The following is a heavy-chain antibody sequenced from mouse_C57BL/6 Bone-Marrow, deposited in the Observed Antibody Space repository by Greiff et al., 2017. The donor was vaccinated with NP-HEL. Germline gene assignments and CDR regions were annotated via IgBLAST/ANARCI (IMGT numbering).Heavy chain of an antibody. CDR1: GYTFTDYY. V-gene: IGHV1-26*01. Sequence: EVQLHQSGPELVKPGASVKISCKASGYTFTDYYMNWVKQSHGKSLEWIGDINPNNGGTSYNQKFKDKATLTVDKSSSTAYMQLSSLTSEDSAVYYCARSSMVTTGFAYWGQGTLVTVSA. J-gene: IGHJ3*01. D-gene: IGHD2-2*01. CDR3: ARSSMVTTGFAY. CDR2: INPNNGGT.